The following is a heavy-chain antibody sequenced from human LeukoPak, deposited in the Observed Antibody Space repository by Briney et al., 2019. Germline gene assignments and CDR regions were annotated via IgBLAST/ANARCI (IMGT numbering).Heavy chain of an antibody. D-gene: IGHD5-12*01. V-gene: IGHV4-31*03. Sequence: KPSQTLSLNCTVSAGSINSGRYYWRWLRQHPGKGLVCIGCIYCSGSTYNIPSLKTRVTISVDTSKNQFSLKLSSVTGAHTAVYYCESGGYSGYRFDYWGQGTLVTVSS. J-gene: IGHJ4*02. CDR1: AGSINSGRYY. CDR3: ESGGYSGYRFDY. CDR2: IYCSGST.